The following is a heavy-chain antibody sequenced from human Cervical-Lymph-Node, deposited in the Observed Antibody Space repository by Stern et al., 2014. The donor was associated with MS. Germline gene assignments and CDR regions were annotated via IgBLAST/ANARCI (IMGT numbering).Heavy chain of an antibody. D-gene: IGHD3-10*01. Sequence: VQLVESGGGLVKPGGALRLSCAASGFTFPDYYMTWIRQAPGKGLEWLSYISSSGDTIHYADSVRGRFTISRDNAKNSLYLQMNSLRAEDTAVYYCARALGSYDDSWGQGTLVTVSS. CDR3: ARALGSYDDS. CDR1: GFTFPDYY. V-gene: IGHV3-11*01. CDR2: ISSSGDTI. J-gene: IGHJ5*01.